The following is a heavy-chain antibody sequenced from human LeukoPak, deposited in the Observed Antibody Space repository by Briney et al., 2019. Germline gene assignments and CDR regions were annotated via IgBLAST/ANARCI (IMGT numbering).Heavy chain of an antibody. CDR1: GFSIYTYG. CDR3: ARRALRGQTVRGGHHLGP. V-gene: IGHV3-30*03. J-gene: IGHJ5*02. Sequence: GGSLRLSCVASGFSIYTYGMNWVRQAPGKGLDWVATSSDDGLNTYYSDSVKGRFTISRDDSNNALSLEMTSLRSEDTAIYYCARRALRGQTVRGGHHLGPWGLGTLVAVSS. D-gene: IGHD1-14*01. CDR2: SSDDGLNT.